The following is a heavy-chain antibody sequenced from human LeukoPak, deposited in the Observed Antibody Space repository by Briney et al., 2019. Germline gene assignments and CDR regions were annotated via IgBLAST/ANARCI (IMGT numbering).Heavy chain of an antibody. J-gene: IGHJ3*01. CDR3: AKSRGYSSAWDDAFDV. V-gene: IGHV3-30*02. D-gene: IGHD6-25*01. CDR2: LWYDGSKE. CDR1: GFTFSTYG. Sequence: GGSLRLSCATSGFTFSTYGMHWVRQAPGKGLEWVTFLWYDGSKEFYADSVKGRFTVSRDTSKNTLYLQMNSLRLDDTATYYCAKSRGYSSAWDDAFDVWGQGTMVTVSS.